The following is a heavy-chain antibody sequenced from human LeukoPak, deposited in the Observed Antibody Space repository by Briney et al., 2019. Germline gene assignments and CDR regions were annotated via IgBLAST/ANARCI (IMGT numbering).Heavy chain of an antibody. CDR1: GGSISSYY. V-gene: IGHV4-59*01. CDR3: ARGGKMYSSSWYASNYYGMDV. J-gene: IGHJ6*02. D-gene: IGHD6-13*01. CDR2: IYYSGST. Sequence: SETLSLTCTVSGGSISSYYWGWIRQPPGKGLEWIGYIYYSGSTNYNPSLKSRVTISVDTSKNQFSLKLSSVTAADTAVYYCARGGKMYSSSWYASNYYGMDVWGQGTTVTVSS.